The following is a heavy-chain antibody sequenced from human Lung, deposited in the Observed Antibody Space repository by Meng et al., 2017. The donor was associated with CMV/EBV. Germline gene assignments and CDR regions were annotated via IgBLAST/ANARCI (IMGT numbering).Heavy chain of an antibody. CDR1: GFTFTTYA. V-gene: IGHV3-30*04. CDR2: ISYDGSNK. CDR3: ARGEQLWLPRAF. Sequence: SLKISXAASGFTFTTYAMHWVRQAPGKGLEWVAVISYDGSNKYYADSVKGRFTISRDNSKNTLYLQMNSLRTVDTAVYSCARGEQLWLPRAFWGPETTVNVAS. J-gene: IGHJ6*02. D-gene: IGHD5-18*01.